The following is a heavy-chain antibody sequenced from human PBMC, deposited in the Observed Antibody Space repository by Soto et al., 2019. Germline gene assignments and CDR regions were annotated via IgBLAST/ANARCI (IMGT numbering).Heavy chain of an antibody. CDR1: GGTFSSYA. CDR3: ARGGYYYGSGSPTLMDV. J-gene: IGHJ6*02. Sequence: QVQLVQSGAEVKKPGSSVKVSCKASGGTFSSYAISWVRQAPGQGLEWMGGIIPIFGTANYAQKFQGRVTITADKSTSTDYMELSSLRSEDTAVYYCARGGYYYGSGSPTLMDVWGQGTTVTVSS. V-gene: IGHV1-69*06. D-gene: IGHD3-10*01. CDR2: IIPIFGTA.